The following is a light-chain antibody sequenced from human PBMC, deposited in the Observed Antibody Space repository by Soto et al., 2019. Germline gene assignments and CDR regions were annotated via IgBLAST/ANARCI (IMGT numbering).Light chain of an antibody. J-gene: IGLJ3*02. Sequence: QSVSESPGKTVTISCTGSGGSIASNYVQWYQQRPGSAPTTVIYEDNQRPSGVPDRFSGSIDSSSNSASLIISGLKTEDEADYYCQSYDSSNLWVFGGGTKLTVL. CDR1: GGSIASNY. CDR2: EDN. CDR3: QSYDSSNLWV. V-gene: IGLV6-57*02.